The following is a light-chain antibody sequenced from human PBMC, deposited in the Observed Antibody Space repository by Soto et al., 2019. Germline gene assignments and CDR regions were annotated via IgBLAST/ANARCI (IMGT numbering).Light chain of an antibody. Sequence: QSVLTQPPSASGSPGQSVTISCTGTSSDVGGYNYVSWYQQYPGRAPKLMNYEDTKRPSGVPDRFSGSKSGNTASLTVTRLQAEDEADYYCSSYAASNNFYFVFGGGTKVTVL. J-gene: IGLJ3*02. V-gene: IGLV2-8*01. CDR2: EDT. CDR1: SSDVGGYNY. CDR3: SSYAASNNFYFV.